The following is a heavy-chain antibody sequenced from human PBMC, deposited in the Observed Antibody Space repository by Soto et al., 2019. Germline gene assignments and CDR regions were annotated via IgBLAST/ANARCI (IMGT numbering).Heavy chain of an antibody. J-gene: IGHJ6*02. D-gene: IGHD3-10*01. CDR2: ISAYNGNT. CDR1: GYTFTSYG. V-gene: IGHV1-18*01. Sequence: EASVKVSCKASGYTFTSYGISWVRQAPGQGLEWMGWISAYNGNTNYAQKLQGRVTMTTDTSTSTAYMELRSLRSDDTAVYYCARGAPPKDLLSFPNADRGMDVWGQGTMVTVSS. CDR3: ARGAPPKDLLSFPNADRGMDV.